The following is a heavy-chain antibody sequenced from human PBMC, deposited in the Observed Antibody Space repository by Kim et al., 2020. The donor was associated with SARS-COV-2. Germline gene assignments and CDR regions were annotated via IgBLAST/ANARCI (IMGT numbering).Heavy chain of an antibody. D-gene: IGHD6-13*01. J-gene: IGHJ6*02. CDR2: ISAYNGNT. CDR3: ASARPIAAAGLYYYYYGMDV. CDR1: GYTFTSYG. V-gene: IGHV1-18*01. Sequence: ASVKVSCKASGYTFTSYGISWVRQAPGQGLEWMGWISAYNGNTNYAQKLQGRVTMTTDTSTSTAYMELRSLRSDDTAVYYCASARPIAAAGLYYYYYGMDVWGQGTTVTVSS.